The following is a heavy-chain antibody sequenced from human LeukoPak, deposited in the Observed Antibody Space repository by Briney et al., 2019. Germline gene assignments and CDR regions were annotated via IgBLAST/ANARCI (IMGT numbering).Heavy chain of an antibody. V-gene: IGHV4-34*01. CDR2: INHSGST. CDR3: ASPEGTGFDY. Sequence: PSETLSLTCAVYGGSFSGYYWSWIRQPPGKGLEWIGEINHSGSTSYNPSLKSRVTISVDTSKNQFSLKLSSVIAADTAVYYCASPEGTGFDYWGQGTLVTVSS. J-gene: IGHJ4*02. CDR1: GGSFSGYY. D-gene: IGHD1-1*01.